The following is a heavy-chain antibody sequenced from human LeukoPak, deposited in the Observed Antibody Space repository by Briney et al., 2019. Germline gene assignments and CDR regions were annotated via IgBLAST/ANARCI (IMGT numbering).Heavy chain of an antibody. Sequence: GVSLRLSCAASGFTFSTYGMHWVRQAPGKGLEWVSSISSSSSYIYYADSVKGRFTISRDNAKNSLYLQMNSLRAEDTAVYYCARAGGREVDYWGQGTLVTVSS. V-gene: IGHV3-21*01. CDR2: ISSSSSYI. CDR3: ARAGGREVDY. CDR1: GFTFSTYG. J-gene: IGHJ4*02. D-gene: IGHD1-26*01.